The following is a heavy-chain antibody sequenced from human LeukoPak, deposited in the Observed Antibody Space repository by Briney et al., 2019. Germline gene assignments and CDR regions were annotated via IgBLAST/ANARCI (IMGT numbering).Heavy chain of an antibody. CDR1: GFTFRSYA. V-gene: IGHV3-30-3*01. CDR2: ISYDGSNK. CDR3: VRDSSPAPDGYNCHG. J-gene: IGHJ4*02. Sequence: PGGSLRLSCVASGFTFRSYAMHWVRQAPGKGLEWVARISYDGSNKYYADSVKGRFTISRDNSKNTLYVQMNSLRAEDTAVYYCVRDSSPAPDGYNCHGWGQGTLVTVSA. D-gene: IGHD5-24*01.